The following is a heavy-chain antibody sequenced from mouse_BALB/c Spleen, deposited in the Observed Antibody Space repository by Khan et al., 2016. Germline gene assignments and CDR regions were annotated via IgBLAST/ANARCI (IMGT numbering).Heavy chain of an antibody. D-gene: IGHD1-1*01. V-gene: IGHV3-2*02. Sequence: EVQLQESGPGLVKPSQSLSLTCTVTGYSITSDYAWNWIRQFPGNRLEWMGYISYSGSTSYNQSLKSRISITRDTSKNKFFLQLNSVTSEDTATYYYARSDYGDKDAMDYWGQGTSVTVSS. J-gene: IGHJ4*01. CDR1: GYSITSDYA. CDR2: ISYSGST. CDR3: ARSDYGDKDAMDY.